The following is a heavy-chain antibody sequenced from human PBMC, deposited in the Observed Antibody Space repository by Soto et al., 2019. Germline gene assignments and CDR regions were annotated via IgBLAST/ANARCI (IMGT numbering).Heavy chain of an antibody. V-gene: IGHV4-59*01. J-gene: IGHJ4*02. D-gene: IGHD4-17*01. CDR3: ARRYGDYGLDY. Sequence: PSETLSLTCTVSGGSMDTYYWSWIRQPPGKGLEWIGQIYYIGTTSYNPSLKSRVTISLDTSKNRFFLQLSSVAAADTAVYFCARRYGDYGLDYWGQGILVT. CDR1: GGSMDTYY. CDR2: IYYIGTT.